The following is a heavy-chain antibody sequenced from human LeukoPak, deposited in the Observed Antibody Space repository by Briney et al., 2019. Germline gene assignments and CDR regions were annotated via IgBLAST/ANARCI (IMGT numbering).Heavy chain of an antibody. CDR3: ATRGGYSSSSIDY. CDR2: ISGSGGST. D-gene: IGHD6-6*01. J-gene: IGHJ4*02. Sequence: GGSLRLSCAASGFTFSSYAMSWVRQAPGQGLEWVSAISGSGGSTYYADSVKGRFTISRDNSKNTLYLQMNSLRAEDTAVYYCATRGGYSSSSIDYWGQGTLVTVSS. CDR1: GFTFSSYA. V-gene: IGHV3-23*01.